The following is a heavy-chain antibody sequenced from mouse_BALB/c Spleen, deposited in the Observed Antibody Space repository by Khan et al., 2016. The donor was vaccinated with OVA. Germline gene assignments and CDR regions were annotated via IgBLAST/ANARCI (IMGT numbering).Heavy chain of an antibody. Sequence: QVQLQQPGAELVKPGASVKLSCKASGYTFTSYWMLWVKQRPGQGLEWIGEINPSNGRTNYNEKFKSKATLTVDKSSSTAYMQLSSPTSEDSAVYYCARVITRDYWGQGTTLTVSS. CDR1: GYTFTSYW. D-gene: IGHD6-1*01. CDR3: ARVITRDY. CDR2: INPSNGRT. V-gene: IGHV1S81*02. J-gene: IGHJ2*01.